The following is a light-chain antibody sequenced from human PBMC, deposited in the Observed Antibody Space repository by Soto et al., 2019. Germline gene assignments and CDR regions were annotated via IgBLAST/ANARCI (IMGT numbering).Light chain of an antibody. J-gene: IGKJ1*01. CDR3: QKYNSAPAWT. CDR2: AAS. V-gene: IGKV1-27*01. CDR1: QGISNY. Sequence: DIQMTQSPSSLSGSVGDRVTITCRASQGISNYLAWYQQKPGKVPKLLIYAASTLQSGVPSRFSGSGSGTDFTLTISSLQPEYVATYYCQKYNSAPAWTFGQGTKVEIK.